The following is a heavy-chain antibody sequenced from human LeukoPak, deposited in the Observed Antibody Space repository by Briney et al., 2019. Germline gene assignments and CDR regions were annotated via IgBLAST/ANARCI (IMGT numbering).Heavy chain of an antibody. CDR3: ARDMLIAVAGDFDY. CDR2: ISYDGSNK. D-gene: IGHD6-19*01. Sequence: PGGSLRLSCAASGFTFSSYAMHWVRQAPGKGLEWVAVISYDGSNKYYADSVKGRFTISRDNSKNTLYLQMNSLRAEDTAVYYCARDMLIAVAGDFDYWGQGTLVTVSS. J-gene: IGHJ4*02. V-gene: IGHV3-30-3*01. CDR1: GFTFSSYA.